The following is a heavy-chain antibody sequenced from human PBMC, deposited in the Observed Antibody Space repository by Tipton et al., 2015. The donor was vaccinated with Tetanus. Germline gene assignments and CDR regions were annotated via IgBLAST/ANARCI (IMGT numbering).Heavy chain of an antibody. V-gene: IGHV3-23*01. J-gene: IGHJ4*02. Sequence: SLRLSCVASGFTFSNYGMTWVRQAPGKGLEWVSTIRDGDGRTYYADSVKGRFTISRDNSKNTLYLQMNSLRAEDTAVYYCAKAARPYTHSRAGPHYWGQGTLVTVSS. CDR1: GFTFSNYG. D-gene: IGHD2-2*02. CDR3: AKAARPYTHSRAGPHY. CDR2: IRDGDGRT.